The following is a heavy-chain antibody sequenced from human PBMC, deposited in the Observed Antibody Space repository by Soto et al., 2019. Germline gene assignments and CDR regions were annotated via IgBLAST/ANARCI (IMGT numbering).Heavy chain of an antibody. J-gene: IGHJ4*02. Sequence: ASVKVSCKASGGTFSSYAISWVRQAPGQGLEWMGGFDPEDGETIYAQKFQGRVTMTEDTSADTAYMELSSLRSEDTAVYYCASSIAVVIALDYLGKXTLVTVSS. D-gene: IGHD2-21*01. CDR2: FDPEDGET. V-gene: IGHV1-24*01. CDR1: GGTFSSYA. CDR3: ASSIAVVIALDY.